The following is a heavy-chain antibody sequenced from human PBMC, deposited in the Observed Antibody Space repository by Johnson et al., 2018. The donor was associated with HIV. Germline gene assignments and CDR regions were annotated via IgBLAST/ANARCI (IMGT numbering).Heavy chain of an antibody. CDR1: GFTFSSYG. D-gene: IGHD4-17*01. Sequence: QVQLVESGGGVVQPGGSLRLSCVASGFTFSSYGMHWVRQVPGKGLEWVAFIRYDGSNKHYADSVKGRFTISRDNSKNTVSLQMSSLRAEDTAVYYCAREGTVSYGGAFDIWGQGTMVTVSS. CDR3: AREGTVSYGGAFDI. V-gene: IGHV3-30*02. CDR2: IRYDGSNK. J-gene: IGHJ3*02.